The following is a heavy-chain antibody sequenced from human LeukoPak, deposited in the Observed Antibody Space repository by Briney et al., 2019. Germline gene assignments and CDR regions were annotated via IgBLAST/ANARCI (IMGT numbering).Heavy chain of an antibody. Sequence: PGESLRLSCAASGFTFSSYEMSWVRQAPGKGLEWVSYISSSGSTIYYADSVKGRFTISRDNAKNSLYLQMNSLRAEDTAVYYCAREGTSCNGCLDYWGQGTLVTASS. CDR1: GFTFSSYE. V-gene: IGHV3-48*03. J-gene: IGHJ4*02. D-gene: IGHD6-19*01. CDR2: ISSSGSTI. CDR3: AREGTSCNGCLDY.